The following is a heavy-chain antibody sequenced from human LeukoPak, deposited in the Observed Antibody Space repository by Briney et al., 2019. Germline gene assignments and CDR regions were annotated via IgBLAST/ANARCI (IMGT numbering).Heavy chain of an antibody. CDR1: SGSISSYY. D-gene: IGHD3-10*01. CDR3: ARLTLFYGSGSSPNWFDP. Sequence: PSQTLSLTCTVSSGSISSYYWSWIRQPPGKGLEWIGYIYYSGSTNYNPSLKSRVTISVDTSKNQFSLKLSSVTAADTAVYYCARLTLFYGSGSSPNWFDPWGQGTLVTVSS. CDR2: IYYSGST. V-gene: IGHV4-59*08. J-gene: IGHJ5*02.